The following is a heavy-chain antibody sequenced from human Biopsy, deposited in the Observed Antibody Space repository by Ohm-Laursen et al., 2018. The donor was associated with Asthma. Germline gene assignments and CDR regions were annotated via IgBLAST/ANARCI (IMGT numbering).Heavy chain of an antibody. V-gene: IGHV3-30*03. CDR1: GFTFSSYG. D-gene: IGHD3-3*01. CDR2: ISYDGSNK. Sequence: SLRLSCASSGFTFSSYGMHWVRQAPGKGLEGVAVISYDGSNKYYADSVKGRFTISRDNSKNTLYLQMNSLRAEDTAVYYCASQSSGTDFWSGYYYFDYWGQGTLVTVSS. CDR3: ASQSSGTDFWSGYYYFDY. J-gene: IGHJ4*02.